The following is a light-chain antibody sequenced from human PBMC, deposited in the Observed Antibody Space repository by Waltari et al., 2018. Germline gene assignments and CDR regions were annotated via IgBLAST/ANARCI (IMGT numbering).Light chain of an antibody. CDR1: SSDVGGYDY. CDR2: DVN. J-gene: IGLJ1*01. Sequence: QSALTQPRSVSGSPGQSVTISCTGTSSDVGGYDYVSWYQQNPGKAPKLMVFDVNRGPSGVPDRVSGSKSGNTASLTISGLQAEDEADYYCCSYAGSYTWVFGTGTKVTVL. CDR3: CSYAGSYTWV. V-gene: IGLV2-11*01.